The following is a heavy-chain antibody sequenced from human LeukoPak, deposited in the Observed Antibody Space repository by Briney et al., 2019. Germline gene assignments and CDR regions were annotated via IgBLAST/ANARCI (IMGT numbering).Heavy chain of an antibody. J-gene: IGHJ2*01. D-gene: IGHD6-19*01. CDR3: ARASGAVWYFDL. CDR1: GGSLRGNY. V-gene: IGHV4-34*01. CDR2: INHGGST. Sequence: SETLSLTCAVYGGSLRGNYGSWIRQPPGKGLEWIGEINHGGSTNYNPSLKSRVTISVDTSKNQFSLKVRSVTAADTAVYYCARASGAVWYFDLWGRGTLVTVSS.